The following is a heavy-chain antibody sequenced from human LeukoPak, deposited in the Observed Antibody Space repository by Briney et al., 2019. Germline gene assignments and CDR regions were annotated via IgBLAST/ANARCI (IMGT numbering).Heavy chain of an antibody. CDR3: APAPPYDYVAYVVLDY. D-gene: IGHD4-17*01. CDR1: GFTFSSYV. CDR2: ISGSGGST. J-gene: IGHJ4*02. Sequence: GGSLRLSCAASGFTFSSYVMSWVRQAPGKGLEWVAGISGSGGSTYYADSVKGRFTISRDNSKNTLYLEMNSLRTADTAVYYCAPAPPYDYVAYVVLDYWGQGTLVTVSS. V-gene: IGHV3-23*01.